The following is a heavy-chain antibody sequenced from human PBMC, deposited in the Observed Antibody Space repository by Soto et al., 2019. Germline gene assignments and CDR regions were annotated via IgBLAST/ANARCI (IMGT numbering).Heavy chain of an antibody. V-gene: IGHV5-10-1*01. Sequence: PGESLKISFKVPGSGFTTYWSTGFPKIPGKGLAWMGRIDPSDSYTNYSPSFQGHVTISADKSISTAYLQWSSLKASDTAMYYCARSSYYDSSAPEWGQGTLVTVSS. J-gene: IGHJ4*02. CDR3: ARSSYYDSSAPE. CDR2: IDPSDSYT. D-gene: IGHD3-22*01. CDR1: GSGFTTYW.